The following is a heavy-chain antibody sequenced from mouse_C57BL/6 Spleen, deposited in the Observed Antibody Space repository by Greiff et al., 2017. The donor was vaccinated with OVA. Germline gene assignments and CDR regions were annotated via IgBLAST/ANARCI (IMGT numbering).Heavy chain of an antibody. CDR2: IHPSSGST. V-gene: IGHV1-64*01. Sequence: VQLQQPGAELVKPGASVKLSCKASGYTFTSYWMHWVKQRPGQGLEWIGMIHPSSGSTNYNEKFKSKATLTVDKSSSTAYMQLSSLTSEDSAVSYYARYSICYSNYGDYYSIDYWGQGTSVTVSS. D-gene: IGHD2-5*01. CDR1: GYTFTSYW. J-gene: IGHJ4*01. CDR3: ARYSICYSNYGDYYSIDY.